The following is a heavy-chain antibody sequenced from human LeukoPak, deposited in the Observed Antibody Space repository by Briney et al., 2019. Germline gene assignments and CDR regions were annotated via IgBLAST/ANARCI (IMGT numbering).Heavy chain of an antibody. Sequence: GGSLRLSCAASGFTYDDHGMSWVRQAPGKGPEWVSGINWKGDVTGYADSVKGRFTISRDNAKNSLYLQMESLRGEDTALYFCARAGRGHTWDGVYYCQMDLSRKGTTVTVSS. CDR3: ARAGRGHTWDGVYYCQMDL. CDR1: GFTYDDHG. CDR2: INWKGDVT. D-gene: IGHD1-1*01. J-gene: IGHJ6*03. V-gene: IGHV3-20*04.